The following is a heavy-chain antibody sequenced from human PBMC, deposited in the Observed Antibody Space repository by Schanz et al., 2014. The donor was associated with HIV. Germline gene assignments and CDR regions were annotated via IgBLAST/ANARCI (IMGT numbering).Heavy chain of an antibody. CDR1: GYTFTSFA. J-gene: IGHJ4*02. CDR2: ISGSGGGT. Sequence: EVQLLESGGGLVLPGESLRLSCAASGYTFTSFAMSWVRQAPGKGLEWVSSISGSGGGTYYADSVKGRFTISRDISKNTLFLQMNSLRADDTAVYYCVRDSAARDLDLDYWGPGTRVIVSS. V-gene: IGHV3-23*01. D-gene: IGHD2-21*02. CDR3: VRDSAARDLDLDY.